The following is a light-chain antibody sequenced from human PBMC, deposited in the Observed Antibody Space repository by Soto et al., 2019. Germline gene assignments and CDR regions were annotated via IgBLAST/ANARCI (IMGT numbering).Light chain of an antibody. CDR1: SSDVGSYNL. CDR2: EVS. V-gene: IGLV2-23*02. CDR3: CAYPSTPSL. Sequence: QSALTQPASGSGSPGQSITISCTGTSSDVGSYNLVSWYQQHPGKAPKLIIFEVSKRPSGVSDRFSGSKSGNTASLTISGLQADFDADVDCCAYPSTPSLLGTGPK. J-gene: IGLJ1*01.